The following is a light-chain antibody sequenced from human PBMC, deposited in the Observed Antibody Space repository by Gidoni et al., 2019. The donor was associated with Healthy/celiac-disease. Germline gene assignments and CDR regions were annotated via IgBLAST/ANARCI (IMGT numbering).Light chain of an antibody. Sequence: EIVMTQSPATLSVSPGERATLSCRASQSVSSNLAWYQQKPGQAPRPLIYSASTRFSGSGSGTEFTINISSLQSEDFAVYYCQQYNNWHHMYTFGQGTKLEIK. V-gene: IGKV3-15*01. J-gene: IGKJ2*01. CDR2: SAS. CDR1: QSVSSN. CDR3: QQYNNWHHMYT.